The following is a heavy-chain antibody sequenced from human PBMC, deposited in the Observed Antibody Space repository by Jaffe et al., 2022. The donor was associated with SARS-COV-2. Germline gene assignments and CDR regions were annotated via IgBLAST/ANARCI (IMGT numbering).Heavy chain of an antibody. V-gene: IGHV4-34*01. J-gene: IGHJ4*02. Sequence: QVQLQQWGAGLLKPSETLSLTCAVYGGSFSGYYWSWIRQPPGKGLEWIGEINHSGSTNYNPSLKSRVTISVDTSKNQFSLKLSSVTAADTAVYYCARADSTYGDFDYWGQGTLVTVSS. CDR3: ARADSTYGDFDY. CDR2: INHSGST. CDR1: GGSFSGYY. D-gene: IGHD4-17*01.